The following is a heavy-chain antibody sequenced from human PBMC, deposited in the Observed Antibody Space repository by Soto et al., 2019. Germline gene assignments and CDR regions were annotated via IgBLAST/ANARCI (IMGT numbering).Heavy chain of an antibody. J-gene: IGHJ6*02. CDR1: GFTFSSYG. CDR2: ISYDGSNK. D-gene: IGHD6-13*01. CDR3: AKELVAAAGTPGPDYYYGMDV. Sequence: LRLSCAASGFTFSSYGMHWVRQAPGKGLEWVAVISYDGSNKYYADSVKGRFTISRDNSKNTLYLQMNSLRAEDTAVYYCAKELVAAAGTPGPDYYYGMDVWGQGTTVTVSS. V-gene: IGHV3-30*18.